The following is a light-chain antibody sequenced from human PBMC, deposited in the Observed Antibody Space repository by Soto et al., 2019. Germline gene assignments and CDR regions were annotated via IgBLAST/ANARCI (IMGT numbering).Light chain of an antibody. V-gene: IGLV2-14*01. CDR3: SSYTGDTTPV. Sequence: QSALTQPASVSGSPGQSITISCTGTSNDVGGYAYVSWYQQYPGKAPKLVISEVSNRPSGVSHRFSGSRSGNTASLTISGLQAEDEADYYCSSYTGDTTPVFGGGTKPPS. CDR2: EVS. CDR1: SNDVGGYAY. J-gene: IGLJ2*01.